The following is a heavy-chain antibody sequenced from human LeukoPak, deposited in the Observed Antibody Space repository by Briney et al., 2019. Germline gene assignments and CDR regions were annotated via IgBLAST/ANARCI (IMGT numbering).Heavy chain of an antibody. Sequence: GGSLRLSCAASGFTFSSYEMNWVRQAPGKGLEWVSYISSSGSTIYYADSVKGRFTISRDNARNSLYLQMNSLRAEDTAVYYCERDGGLLWFGGHGICESCSYFDLWGRGTLVTVSS. CDR1: GFTFSSYE. V-gene: IGHV3-48*03. CDR2: ISSSGSTI. D-gene: IGHD3-10*01. CDR3: ERDGGLLWFGGHGICESCSYFDL. J-gene: IGHJ2*01.